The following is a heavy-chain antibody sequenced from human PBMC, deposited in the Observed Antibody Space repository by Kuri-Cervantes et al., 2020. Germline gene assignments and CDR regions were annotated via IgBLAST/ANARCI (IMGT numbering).Heavy chain of an antibody. CDR3: ARMEIGMFDY. J-gene: IGHJ4*02. D-gene: IGHD2-21*01. V-gene: IGHV3-53*01. Sequence: GESLKISCIASGFNFGDYAMNWVRQAPGKGLEWVSVIYSGGSTYYADSVKGRFTISRDNSKNTLYLQMNSLRAEDTAVYYCARMEIGMFDYWGQETLVTVSS. CDR1: GFNFGDYA. CDR2: IYSGGST.